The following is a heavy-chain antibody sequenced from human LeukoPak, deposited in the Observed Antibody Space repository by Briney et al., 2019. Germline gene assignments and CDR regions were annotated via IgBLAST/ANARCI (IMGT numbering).Heavy chain of an antibody. CDR2: INPSGDST. V-gene: IGHV1-46*01. J-gene: IGHJ4*02. Sequence: ASVKVSCKASGYTFTGYYMHWVRQAPGQGLEWMGIINPSGDSTASAQKFQDRITMTRDMFTNTVYMELRSLRSQDTAVYYCARGAPRGSGDYWGQGTLVTVSS. D-gene: IGHD3-10*01. CDR1: GYTFTGYY. CDR3: ARGAPRGSGDY.